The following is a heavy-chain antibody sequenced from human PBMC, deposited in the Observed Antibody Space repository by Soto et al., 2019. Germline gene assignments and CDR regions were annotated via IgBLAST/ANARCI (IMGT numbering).Heavy chain of an antibody. D-gene: IGHD1-26*01. CDR1: GGTFSSYA. CDR3: ATPKGGATQLYYYYYGMDV. V-gene: IGHV1-69*01. J-gene: IGHJ6*02. Sequence: QVQLVQSGAEVKKPGSSVKVSYKASGGTFSSYAISWVRQAPGQGLEWMGGIIPIFGTANYAQKFQGRVTITADESTSTAYMELSSLRSEDTAVYYCATPKGGATQLYYYYYGMDVWGQGTTVTVSS. CDR2: IIPIFGTA.